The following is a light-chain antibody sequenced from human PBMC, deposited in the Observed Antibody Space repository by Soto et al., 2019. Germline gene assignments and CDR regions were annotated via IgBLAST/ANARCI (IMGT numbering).Light chain of an antibody. Sequence: DIQLTQSPSSLSAAVGDRVTITCRASQGISSFLAWCQQKPGKAPKLLIYGASALQSGVPSRFSGSGSGTEFTLTSSSLQPEDFATYYCQQLKTYPVIFGGGTKVEIK. CDR2: GAS. CDR1: QGISSF. V-gene: IGKV1-9*01. CDR3: QQLKTYPVI. J-gene: IGKJ4*01.